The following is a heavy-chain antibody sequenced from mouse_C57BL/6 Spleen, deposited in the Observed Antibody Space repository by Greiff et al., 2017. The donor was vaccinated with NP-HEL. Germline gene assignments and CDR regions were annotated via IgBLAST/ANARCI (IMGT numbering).Heavy chain of an antibody. D-gene: IGHD1-1*01. CDR1: GYTFTSYW. J-gene: IGHJ1*03. CDR3: ARYYGDFDV. CDR2: IDPSDSYT. V-gene: IGHV1-59*01. Sequence: QVQLQQPGAELVRPGTSVKLSCKASGYTFTSYWMHWVKQRPGQGLEWIGVIDPSDSYTNYNQKFKGKATLTVDTSSSTAYMQLSSLTSEDSAVYYCARYYGDFDVWGTGTTDTVSS.